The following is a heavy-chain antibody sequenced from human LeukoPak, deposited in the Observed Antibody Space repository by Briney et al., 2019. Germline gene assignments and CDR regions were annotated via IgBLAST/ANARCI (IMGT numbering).Heavy chain of an antibody. V-gene: IGHV3-11*01. CDR1: GFTFTDHY. CDR2: ISDSGGTI. CDR3: ARGAGPLFDP. J-gene: IGHJ5*02. Sequence: PGGSLRLSCAASGFTFTDHYMSWIRQAPGKGLEWTSYISDSGGTIHYADSVKGRFTISRDNAKNSLYLQTNSLGAEDTAVYYCARGAGPLFDPWGQGTLVTVSS.